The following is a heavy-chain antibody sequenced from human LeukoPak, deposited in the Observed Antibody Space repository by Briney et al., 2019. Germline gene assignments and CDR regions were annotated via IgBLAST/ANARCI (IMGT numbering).Heavy chain of an antibody. CDR1: GFTFSSYW. J-gene: IGHJ4*02. V-gene: IGHV3-74*01. CDR2: INSDGSST. CDR3: ARRYSGSYYDFDY. D-gene: IGHD1-26*01. Sequence: PGGSLRLSCAASGFTFSSYWMHWVRQAPGKGLVWVSRINSDGSSTSYADSVKGRFTISRDNAKNTLYLQMSSLRAEDTAVYYCARRYSGSYYDFDYWGQGTLVTVSS.